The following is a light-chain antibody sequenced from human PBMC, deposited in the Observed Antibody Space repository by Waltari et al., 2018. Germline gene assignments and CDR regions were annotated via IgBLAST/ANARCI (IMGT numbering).Light chain of an antibody. CDR2: RNN. CDR1: SSTIGSNY. J-gene: IGLJ3*02. Sequence: QSVLTQPPSVSGTPGQRVTISCSVSSSTIGSNYVNWYQHLPGTAPKPLIYRNNTRPAGFPDRFSGSKSGTSASLAISGLRSEDEADYYCAAWDDSLSCWVFGGGPKLTVL. V-gene: IGLV1-47*01. CDR3: AAWDDSLSCWV.